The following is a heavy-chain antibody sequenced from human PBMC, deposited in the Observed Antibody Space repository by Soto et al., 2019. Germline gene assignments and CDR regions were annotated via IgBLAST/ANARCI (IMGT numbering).Heavy chain of an antibody. Sequence: GGSLRLSCAASGFTFSSYAMHWVRQAPGKGLEWVAVISYDGSNKYYADSVKGRFTISRDNSKNTLYLQMNSLRAEDTAVYYCARVRLRYYYYYGMDVWGQGTTVTAP. CDR3: ARVRLRYYYYYGMDV. V-gene: IGHV3-30-3*01. J-gene: IGHJ6*02. CDR1: GFTFSSYA. D-gene: IGHD4-17*01. CDR2: ISYDGSNK.